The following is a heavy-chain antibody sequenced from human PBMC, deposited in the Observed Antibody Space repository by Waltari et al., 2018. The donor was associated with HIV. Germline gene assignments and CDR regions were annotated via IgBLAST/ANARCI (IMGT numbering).Heavy chain of an antibody. CDR3: ARRGLGELSLASFDY. Sequence: QVQLVESGGGVVQPGRSLRLSCAASGFTFSSYAMHWVRQAPGKGLEWVAVISYDGSNKYYADSVKGRFTISRDNSKNTLYLQMNSLRAEDTAVYYCARRGLGELSLASFDYWGQGTLVTVSS. CDR2: ISYDGSNK. CDR1: GFTFSSYA. D-gene: IGHD3-16*02. J-gene: IGHJ4*02. V-gene: IGHV3-30*01.